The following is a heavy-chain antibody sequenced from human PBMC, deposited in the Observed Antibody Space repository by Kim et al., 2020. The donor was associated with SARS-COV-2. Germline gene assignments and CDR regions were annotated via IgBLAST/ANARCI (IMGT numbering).Heavy chain of an antibody. CDR3: ARAGRNYNWLDP. CDR2: ISGGSRTI. CDR1: GFSFSTYS. Sequence: GGSLRLSCAASGFSFSTYSMNWLRQAPGKGLEWISYISGGSRTIYYADSVKGRFTISRDNAKNSLSLEMSSLRDEDTAVYYCARAGRNYNWLDPWGQGTL. V-gene: IGHV3-48*02. J-gene: IGHJ5*02.